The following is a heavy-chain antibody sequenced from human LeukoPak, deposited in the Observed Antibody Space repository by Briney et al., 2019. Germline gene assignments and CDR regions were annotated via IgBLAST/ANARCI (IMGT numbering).Heavy chain of an antibody. J-gene: IGHJ6*02. Sequence: PSETLSLTCTVSGGSISSGSYYWSWIRQPAGKGLEWIGRIYTSGSTNYNPPLKSRVTISVDPSKNQFSLELSSMTAADTAVYYCARERYSSSSRIPYYYYYGMDVWGQGTTVTVSS. CDR1: GGSISSGSYY. D-gene: IGHD6-6*01. CDR2: IYTSGST. CDR3: ARERYSSSSRIPYYYYYGMDV. V-gene: IGHV4-61*02.